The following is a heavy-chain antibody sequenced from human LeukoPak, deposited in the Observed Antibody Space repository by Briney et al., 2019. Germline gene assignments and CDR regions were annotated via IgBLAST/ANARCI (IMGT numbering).Heavy chain of an antibody. CDR1: GFTFRSYG. J-gene: IGHJ4*02. CDR3: TRAGQGSVLDY. Sequence: GRSLRLSCAASGFTFRSYGFHWVRQAPGEGLEWVAVIWYDGSNKYYADSVKGRFTFSRDNSKNTVYLEMNSLRAEDTAVYYCTRAGQGSVLDYWGQGTLVTVSS. CDR2: IWYDGSNK. V-gene: IGHV3-33*01. D-gene: IGHD2-15*01.